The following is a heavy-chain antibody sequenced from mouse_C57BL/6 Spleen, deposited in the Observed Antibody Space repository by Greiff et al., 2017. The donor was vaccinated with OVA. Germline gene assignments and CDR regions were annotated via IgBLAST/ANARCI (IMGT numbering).Heavy chain of an antibody. V-gene: IGHV1-69*01. CDR3: ARRDYGSSFDY. D-gene: IGHD1-1*01. CDR2: IDPSDSYP. J-gene: IGHJ2*01. Sequence: QVQLQQPGAELVMPGASVKLSCKASGYTFTSYWMHWVKQRPGQGLEWIGEIDPSDSYPNYNQKFKGKSTLTVDKSSSTAYMQLSSLTSEDSAVYYCARRDYGSSFDYWGQGTTLTVSS. CDR1: GYTFTSYW.